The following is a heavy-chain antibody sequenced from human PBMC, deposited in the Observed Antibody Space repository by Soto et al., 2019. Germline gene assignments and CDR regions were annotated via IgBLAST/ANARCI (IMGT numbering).Heavy chain of an antibody. V-gene: IGHV3-30*03. CDR2: ISYDGSNK. J-gene: IGHJ4*02. CDR1: GFTFSSYG. CDR3: ARDPSPNYYDSSGYYY. D-gene: IGHD3-22*01. Sequence: PGGSLRLSCAASGFTFSSYGMHWVRQAPGKGLEWVAVISYDGSNKYYADSVKGRFTISRDNSKNTLYLQMNSLRAEDTAVYYCARDPSPNYYDSSGYYYWGQGTLVTVSS.